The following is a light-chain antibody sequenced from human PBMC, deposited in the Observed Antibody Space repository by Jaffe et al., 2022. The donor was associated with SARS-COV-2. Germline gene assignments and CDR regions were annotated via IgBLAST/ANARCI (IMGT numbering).Light chain of an antibody. CDR1: NIGSKS. CDR2: DDS. CDR3: QVWHSGSDHPVV. J-gene: IGLJ3*02. V-gene: IGLV3-21*02. Sequence: SYVLTQPPSVSVAPGQTARITCGGNNIGSKSVHWYQQKPGQAPVLVVYDDSGRPSGIPERISGSNSGNTATLTISRVEAGDEADYYCQVWHSGSDHPVVFGGGTKLTVL.